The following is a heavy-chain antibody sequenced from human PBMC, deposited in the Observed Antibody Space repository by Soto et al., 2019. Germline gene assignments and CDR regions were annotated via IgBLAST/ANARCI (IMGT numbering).Heavy chain of an antibody. D-gene: IGHD6-13*01. CDR2: ISSTSSTI. Sequence: EVQLVESGGGLVQPGGSLRLSCAASGFTFSFYSMNWVRQAQGKGLEWVSYISSTSSTIYYADSAKGRFTISRDNAKTSLYLQMNRLRAEDTAVYYCARVPIAADEHFDYWGQGTLVTVSS. CDR1: GFTFSFYS. V-gene: IGHV3-48*01. CDR3: ARVPIAADEHFDY. J-gene: IGHJ4*02.